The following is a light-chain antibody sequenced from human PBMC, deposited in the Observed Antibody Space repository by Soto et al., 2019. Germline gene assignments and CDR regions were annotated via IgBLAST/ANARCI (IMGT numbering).Light chain of an antibody. CDR2: KAS. Sequence: IPLTQSPSSLSVSVGDSVTITCQASRGISSYLAWYQQKPGKAPKLLIYKASSLESGVPSRFSGSGSGAEFTLTISSLQPDDFATYYCQQYNSYALTFGGGSKVDI. CDR3: QQYNSYALT. J-gene: IGKJ4*01. CDR1: RGISSY. V-gene: IGKV1-5*03.